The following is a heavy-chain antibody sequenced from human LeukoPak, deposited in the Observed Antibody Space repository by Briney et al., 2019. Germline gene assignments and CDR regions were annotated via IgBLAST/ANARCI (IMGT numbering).Heavy chain of an antibody. CDR2: INHSGST. CDR3: ARESDYGDYVAY. D-gene: IGHD4-17*01. CDR1: GGSFSGYY. V-gene: IGHV4-34*01. J-gene: IGHJ4*02. Sequence: SETLSLTCAVYGGSFSGYYWSWIRQPPGKGLEWIGEINHSGSTNYNPSLKSRVTISVDTSKNQFSLKLSSVTAADTAVYYCARESDYGDYVAYWGQGTLVAVSS.